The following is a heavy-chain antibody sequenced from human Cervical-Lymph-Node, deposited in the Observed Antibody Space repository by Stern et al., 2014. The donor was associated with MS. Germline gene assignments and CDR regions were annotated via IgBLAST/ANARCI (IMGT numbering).Heavy chain of an antibody. CDR1: GDSISSRSHY. Sequence: VQLLESGPGLVKPSETLSLTCTVSGDSISSRSHYWGWIRQPPGKGLEWIGSIFYSGRTYYNSSLKSRVTISVDTSQHQVSLKLGSVTAADTAVYYCARLGDKNFWYFDLWGRGTLVTVSS. CDR3: ARLGDKNFWYFDL. CDR2: IFYSGRT. D-gene: IGHD1-7*01. V-gene: IGHV4-39*01. J-gene: IGHJ2*01.